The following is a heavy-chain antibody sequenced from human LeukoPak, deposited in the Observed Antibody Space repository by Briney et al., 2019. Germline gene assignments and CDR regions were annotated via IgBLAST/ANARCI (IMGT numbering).Heavy chain of an antibody. J-gene: IGHJ4*02. CDR1: GYSFTRYR. V-gene: IGHV5-51*01. D-gene: IGHD2-2*02. CDR3: ARHHNPAILVY. CDR2: IYPGDSDT. Sequence: GESLKIPGQCLGYSFTRYRIAWARQMPGKGLEWMGIIYPGDSDTRYSPSFQGQVTISADKSISTAYLQWSSLKASDTAMYYCARHHNPAILVYWGEGTLVTVSS.